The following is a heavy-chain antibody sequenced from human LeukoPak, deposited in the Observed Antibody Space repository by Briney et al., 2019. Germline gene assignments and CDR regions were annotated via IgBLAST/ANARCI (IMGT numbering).Heavy chain of an antibody. CDR3: ARDLSVVPDYYYGMDV. CDR1: GGTFSSYA. J-gene: IGHJ6*02. Sequence: GASVKVSCKASGGTFSSYAISWVRQAPGQGLEWMGGIIPIFGTANYAQKFQGRVTITADESTGTAYMELSSLRSEDTAVYYCARDLSVVPDYYYGMDVWGQGTTVTVSS. CDR2: IIPIFGTA. D-gene: IGHD2-2*01. V-gene: IGHV1-69*13.